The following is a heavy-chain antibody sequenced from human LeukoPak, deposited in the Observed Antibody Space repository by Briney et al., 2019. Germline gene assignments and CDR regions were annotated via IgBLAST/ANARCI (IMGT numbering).Heavy chain of an antibody. Sequence: SETLSLTCTVSGGSISRYYWSWIRQPPGKGLEWIGYIYYSGSTNYNPSLKSRVTISVDTSKNQFSLKLSSVTAADTAVYYCVGSYYYDSSGYTDYFDYWGQGTLVTVSS. V-gene: IGHV4-59*01. J-gene: IGHJ4*02. CDR1: GGSISRYY. CDR3: VGSYYYDSSGYTDYFDY. D-gene: IGHD3-22*01. CDR2: IYYSGST.